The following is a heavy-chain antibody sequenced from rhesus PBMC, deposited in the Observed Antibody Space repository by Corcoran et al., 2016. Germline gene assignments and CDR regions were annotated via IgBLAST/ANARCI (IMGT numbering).Heavy chain of an antibody. D-gene: IGHD3-9*01. V-gene: IGHV2-95*01. Sequence: QVTLKESGLALVKPTQTLTLTCTFSGFTSSTTGTGVGWIRQPPGKALAWLASIYWNDSKVYSTSLQSRHTLSKDTSKNQEVLARTNVNPVDTATYYCAQVYRDEYGYYYAGEYFDCRGQGVLVTVSS. CDR1: GFTSSTTGTG. CDR3: AQVYRDEYGYYYAGEYFDC. CDR2: IYWNDSK. J-gene: IGHJ4*01.